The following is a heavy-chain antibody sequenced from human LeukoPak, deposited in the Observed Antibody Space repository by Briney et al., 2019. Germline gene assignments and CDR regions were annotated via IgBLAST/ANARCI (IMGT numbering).Heavy chain of an antibody. V-gene: IGHV4-39*07. D-gene: IGHD3-22*01. CDR2: SYYSGST. Sequence: PSETLSLTCTVSGGSISSSSYYWGWIRQPPGKGREWIVSSYYSGSTNYNPSLNSRVTISVDTSKNQFSLKLSSVTAADTAVYYCARVYYYDSSGYSHTFDYWGQGTLVTVSS. J-gene: IGHJ4*02. CDR1: GGSISSSSYY. CDR3: ARVYYYDSSGYSHTFDY.